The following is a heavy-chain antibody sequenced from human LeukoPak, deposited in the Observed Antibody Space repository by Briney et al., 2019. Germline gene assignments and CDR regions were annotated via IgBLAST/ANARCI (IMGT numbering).Heavy chain of an antibody. CDR3: AKGARIAAAFDP. CDR2: ISGSGGST. J-gene: IGHJ5*02. D-gene: IGHD6-13*01. V-gene: IGHV3-23*01. CDR1: GLTLSNAW. Sequence: GGSLRLSCVASGLTLSNAWMSWVRQAPGKGLEWVSAISGSGGSTYSADSVKGRFTISRDNSKNTLFLQMNSLRAEDTAVYYCAKGARIAAAFDPWGQGTQVTVSS.